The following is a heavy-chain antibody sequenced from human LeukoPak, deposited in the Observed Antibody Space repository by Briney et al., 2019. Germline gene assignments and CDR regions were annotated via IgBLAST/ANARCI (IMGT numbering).Heavy chain of an antibody. CDR2: INHSGST. D-gene: IGHD2-2*01. Sequence: SETLSLTCAVYGGSFSGYYWSWIRQPPGKGLEWIGGINHSGSTNYNPSLKSRVTISVDTSKNQFSLKLSSVTAADTAVYYCARECSSTYIFDYWGQGTLVTVSS. CDR1: GGSFSGYY. J-gene: IGHJ4*02. V-gene: IGHV4-34*01. CDR3: ARECSSTYIFDY.